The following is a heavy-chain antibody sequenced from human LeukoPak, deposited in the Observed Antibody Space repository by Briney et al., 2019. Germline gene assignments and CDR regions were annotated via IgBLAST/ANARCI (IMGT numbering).Heavy chain of an antibody. V-gene: IGHV3-23*01. J-gene: IGHJ4*02. CDR3: AKGKYSSGGVPDY. Sequence: GGSLRLSCVASGVTLSNYAMSWARQAPGKGLEWVSGISSSGSGGNTYYADSVKGRFTVSRDNSKNTLYLQINSLRGEDTAVYYCAKGKYSSGGVPDYWGQGTLVTVSS. CDR2: ISSSGSGGNT. D-gene: IGHD6-19*01. CDR1: GVTLSNYA.